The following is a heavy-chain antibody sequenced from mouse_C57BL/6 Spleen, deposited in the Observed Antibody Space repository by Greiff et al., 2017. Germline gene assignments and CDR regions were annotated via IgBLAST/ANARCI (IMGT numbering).Heavy chain of an antibody. V-gene: IGHV3-1*01. CDR3: ARGSAPDPGFAY. CDR2: ISYSGST. CDR1: GYSITSGYD. Sequence: EVQLQASGPGMVKPSQSLSLTCTVTGYSITSGYDWHWIRHFPGNKLEWMGYISYSGSTNYNPSLKSRISITHDTSKNHFFLKLNSVTTEDTATYYCARGSAPDPGFAYWGQGTLVTVSA. J-gene: IGHJ3*01.